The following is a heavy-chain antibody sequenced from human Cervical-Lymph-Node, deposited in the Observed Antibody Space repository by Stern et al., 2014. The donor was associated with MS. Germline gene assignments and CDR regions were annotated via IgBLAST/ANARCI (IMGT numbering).Heavy chain of an antibody. CDR3: ARDSRDYLNYYGLDV. V-gene: IGHV3-33*01. CDR2: LWYEENKT. J-gene: IGHJ6*02. Sequence: QVQLVQSGGGVVQPGRSLRLACATSGFTFRYYGMAWVRQAPGKGLGWVAPLWYEENKTYYTDSVKGRFTISRDTSKNTLYLQMDNLRAEDTAVYYCARDSRDYLNYYGLDVWGQGTTVTVS. D-gene: IGHD4-17*01. CDR1: GFTFRYYG.